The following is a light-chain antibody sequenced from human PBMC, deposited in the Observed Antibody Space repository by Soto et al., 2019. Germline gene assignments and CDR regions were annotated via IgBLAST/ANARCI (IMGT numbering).Light chain of an antibody. CDR1: QSVSSY. J-gene: IGKJ5*01. V-gene: IGKV3-11*01. Sequence: EIVLTQSPATLSLSPGERATIYCRASQSVSSYLAWYQQKPGQAPRLLIYDASNRATGIPARFSGSGSGTDFTLTISSLEPEDFAVYYCQQRSNWPITFGQGTRLEIK. CDR3: QQRSNWPIT. CDR2: DAS.